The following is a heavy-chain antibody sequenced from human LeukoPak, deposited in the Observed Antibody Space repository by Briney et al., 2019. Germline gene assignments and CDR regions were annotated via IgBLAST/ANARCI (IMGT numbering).Heavy chain of an antibody. CDR3: AKDQSYYDSSGYGPF. D-gene: IGHD3-22*01. Sequence: GGSLRLSCAASGIYDMSWVRQAPGKGLEWVSAISGSGGSTYYADSVKGRFTISRDNSKNTLYLQMNSLRAEDTAVYYCAKDQSYYDSSGYGPFWGQGTLVTVSS. CDR1: GIYD. V-gene: IGHV3-23*01. J-gene: IGHJ4*02. CDR2: ISGSGGST.